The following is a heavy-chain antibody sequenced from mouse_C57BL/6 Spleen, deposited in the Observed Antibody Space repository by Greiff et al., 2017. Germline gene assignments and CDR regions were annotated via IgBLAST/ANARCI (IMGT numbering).Heavy chain of an antibody. CDR1: GYTFTDYN. Sequence: EVKLLESGPELVKPGASVKMSCKASGYTFTDYNMHWVKQSHGKSLEWIGYINPNNGGTSYNQKFKGKATLTVNKSSSTAYMELRSLTSEDSAVYYCARRDYDYGRFAYWGQGTLVTVSA. CDR3: ARRDYDYGRFAY. V-gene: IGHV1-22*01. D-gene: IGHD2-4*01. CDR2: INPNNGGT. J-gene: IGHJ3*01.